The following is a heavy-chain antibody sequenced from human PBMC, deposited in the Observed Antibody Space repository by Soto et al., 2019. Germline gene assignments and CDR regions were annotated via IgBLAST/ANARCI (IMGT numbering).Heavy chain of an antibody. CDR2: IWYDGSNR. D-gene: IGHD3-3*01. CDR3: VRGYDSYFDY. V-gene: IGHV3-33*07. CDR1: GFTFSSYG. Sequence: GGSLRLSCAASGFTFSSYGMYWVRQAPGKGLEWVAVIWYDGSNRYYAESVKGRFTISRDNSKNMLYLQMNSLRAEDTAVYYCVRGYDSYFDYWGQGTLVTVSS. J-gene: IGHJ4*02.